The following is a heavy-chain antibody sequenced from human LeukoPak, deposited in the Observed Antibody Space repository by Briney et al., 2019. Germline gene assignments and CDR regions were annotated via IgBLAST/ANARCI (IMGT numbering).Heavy chain of an antibody. CDR1: GGTFSSYA. CDR3: ARLVVPAANHYYYYYMDV. CDR2: IIPIFGTA. D-gene: IGHD2-2*01. V-gene: IGHV1-69*13. Sequence: ASVKVSCKASGGTFSSYAISWVRQAPGQGLEWMGGIIPIFGTANYAQKFQGRVTITADESTSTAYMELSSLRSEDTAVYYCARLVVPAANHYYYYYMDVWGKGTTVTVSS. J-gene: IGHJ6*03.